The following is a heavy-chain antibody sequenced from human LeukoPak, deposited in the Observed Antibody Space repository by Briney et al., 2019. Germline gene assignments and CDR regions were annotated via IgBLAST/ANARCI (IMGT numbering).Heavy chain of an antibody. CDR1: GGTFSSYA. CDR3: AREGYCSSTSCHAAWFDP. D-gene: IGHD2-2*01. V-gene: IGHV1-69*01. Sequence: SVKVSCKASGGTFSSYAISWVRQAPGQGLEWMGGIIPIFGTANYAQKFQGRVTITADESTSTAYMELSSLRSEDTAVYYCAREGYCSSTSCHAAWFDPWGQGTLVTVSS. CDR2: IIPIFGTA. J-gene: IGHJ5*02.